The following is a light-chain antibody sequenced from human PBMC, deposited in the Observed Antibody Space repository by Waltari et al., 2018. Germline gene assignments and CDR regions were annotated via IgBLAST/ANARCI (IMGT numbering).Light chain of an antibody. CDR2: SVT. J-gene: IGLJ2*01. CDR1: SGDVGGYYY. V-gene: IGLV2-11*01. Sequence: QSALTQPRSVSGSPGQSVTISCTGTSGDVGGYYYVSWYQQYPGKAPKLLIYSVTRRPSGVPYRFSGSRSGNTASLTISGLQPEDEADYYCSSYAGSDTYILFGGGTKLTVL. CDR3: SSYAGSDTYIL.